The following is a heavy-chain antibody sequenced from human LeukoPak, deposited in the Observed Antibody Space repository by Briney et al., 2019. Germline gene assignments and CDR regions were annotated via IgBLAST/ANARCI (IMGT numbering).Heavy chain of an antibody. J-gene: IGHJ4*02. CDR3: ARSGFGGNVNFDY. Sequence: ASVKVSCXASGGTFSSYAISWVRQAPGQGLEWMGWMNPNSGDTGYAQRFQGRVTMTRDTSISTAYMEVSSLTSEDTAVYYCARSGFGGNVNFDYWGQGTLVTVSS. CDR2: MNPNSGDT. CDR1: GGTFSSYA. V-gene: IGHV1-8*02. D-gene: IGHD3-3*01.